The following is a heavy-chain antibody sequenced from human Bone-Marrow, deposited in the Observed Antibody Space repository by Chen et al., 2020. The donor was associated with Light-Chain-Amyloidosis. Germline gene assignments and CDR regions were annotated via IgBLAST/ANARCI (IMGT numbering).Heavy chain of an antibody. V-gene: IGHV4-34*01. J-gene: IGHJ1*01. Sequence: QVQLQQWGAGLLKPSETLSLTCAVYGGSFSGYYWSWIRQPPGKGLEWIGEINHSGSTNYNPSRKSRVTISVDTSKNQFSLKLSSVTAADTAVYYCARGQGIGVAGTRDFQHWGQGTLVTVSS. D-gene: IGHD6-19*01. CDR3: ARGQGIGVAGTRDFQH. CDR1: GGSFSGYY. CDR2: INHSGST.